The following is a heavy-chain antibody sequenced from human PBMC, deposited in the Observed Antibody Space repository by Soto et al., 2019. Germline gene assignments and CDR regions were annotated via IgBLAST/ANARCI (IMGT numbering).Heavy chain of an antibody. V-gene: IGHV1-69*01. Sequence: VKVSCKASGGSFSSNAISWVRQAPGQGLEWMGGIIPILGSANYAQKFQDRLTITADGSTTTTYMELNSLRSEDAAVYYCASRERVDAFAIWGQGTLVTVSS. CDR1: GGSFSSNA. D-gene: IGHD1-26*01. CDR2: IIPILGSA. CDR3: ASRERVDAFAI. J-gene: IGHJ3*02.